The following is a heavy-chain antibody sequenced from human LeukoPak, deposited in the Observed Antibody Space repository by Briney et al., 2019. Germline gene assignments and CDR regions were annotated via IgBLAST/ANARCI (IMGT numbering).Heavy chain of an antibody. J-gene: IGHJ5*02. D-gene: IGHD3-3*01. V-gene: IGHV4-34*01. CDR3: ARGGLNSDFWSRNWFDP. CDR1: GGSIRSYY. CDR2: INHSGST. Sequence: SETLSLTCTVSGGSIRSYYWNWIRQPPGKGLEWIGEINHSGSTNYNPSLKSRVTISVDTSKNQFSLKLSSVTAADTAVYYCARGGLNSDFWSRNWFDPWGQGTLVTVSS.